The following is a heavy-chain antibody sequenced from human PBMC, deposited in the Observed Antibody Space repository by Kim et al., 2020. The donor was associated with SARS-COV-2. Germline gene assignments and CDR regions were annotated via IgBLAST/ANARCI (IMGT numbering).Heavy chain of an antibody. J-gene: IGHJ4*02. Sequence: PTYAQGFTGRFVFSLDTSVSTAYLQISSLKAEDTAVYYCARGLGSWYRDYWGQGTLVTVSS. V-gene: IGHV7-4-1*02. CDR3: ARGLGSWYRDY. D-gene: IGHD6-13*01. CDR2: P.